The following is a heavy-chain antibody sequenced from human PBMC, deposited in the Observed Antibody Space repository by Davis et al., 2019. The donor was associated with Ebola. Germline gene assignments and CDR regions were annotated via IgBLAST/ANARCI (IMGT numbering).Heavy chain of an antibody. CDR1: EDSFTTYW. V-gene: IGHV5-51*01. J-gene: IGHJ2*01. CDR3: ARRVRLSYWYFDL. CDR2: IYPGNSET. D-gene: IGHD2-21*01. Sequence: GESLKISCKDSEDSFTTYWIGWVRQMPGKGLEWMGIIYPGNSETRYSPSFLGQVTISADRSLSTAYLHWSRLKASDTAMYYCARRVRLSYWYFDLWGRGTLVTVSS.